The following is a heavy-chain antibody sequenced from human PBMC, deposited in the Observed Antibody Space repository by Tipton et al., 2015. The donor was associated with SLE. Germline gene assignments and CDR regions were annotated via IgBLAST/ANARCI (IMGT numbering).Heavy chain of an antibody. Sequence: PGLVKPSETLSLSCTVSGGSISSHYWNWIRQPPGKGLEWIGHIYYSGSTNYNPSLKSRVTISVDTSKNQFSLKLSSVTAADTAVYYCARAEYYYHNGDKGNWFDPWGQGTLVTVSS. D-gene: IGHD3-22*01. V-gene: IGHV4-59*11. CDR1: GGSISSHY. CDR3: ARAEYYYHNGDKGNWFDP. CDR2: IYYSGST. J-gene: IGHJ5*02.